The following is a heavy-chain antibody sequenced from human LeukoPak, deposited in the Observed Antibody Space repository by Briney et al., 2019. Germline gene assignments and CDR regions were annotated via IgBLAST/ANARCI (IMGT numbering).Heavy chain of an antibody. J-gene: IGHJ4*02. V-gene: IGHV4-39*01. D-gene: IGHD6-13*01. CDR2: IYYSGST. CDR1: GGPISSSSYY. Sequence: PSETLSLTCTVSGGPISSSSYYWGWIRQPPGKGLEWIGSIYYSGSTYYNPSLKSRVTISVDTSKNQFSLKLSSVTAADTAVYYCARPKGSSWYIWDYWGQGTLVTVSS. CDR3: ARPKGSSWYIWDY.